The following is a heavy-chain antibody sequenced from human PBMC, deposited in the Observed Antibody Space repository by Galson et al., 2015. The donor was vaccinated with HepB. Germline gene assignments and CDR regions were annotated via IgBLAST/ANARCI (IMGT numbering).Heavy chain of an antibody. D-gene: IGHD1-26*01. CDR2: IHSGHVT. CDR1: GFTVSGDD. CDR3: STYVGERIT. Sequence: SLRLSCATSGFTVSGDDMNWGRQPPGKGLEWVSIIHSGHVTYYAAPVKGRFIVSSDDSKSILYLQMNSLKTEDTAVYFCSTYVGERITWGQGTRVTVSS. J-gene: IGHJ5*02. V-gene: IGHV3-53*01.